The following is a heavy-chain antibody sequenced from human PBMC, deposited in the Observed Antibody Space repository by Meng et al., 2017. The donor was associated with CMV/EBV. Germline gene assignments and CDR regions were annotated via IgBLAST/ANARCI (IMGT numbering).Heavy chain of an antibody. CDR3: ARDKDDFWSGYYI. Sequence: GESLKISCAASGFTFSSYWMHWVRQAPGKGLVWVSRINSDGSSTSYADSVKGRFTISRDNAKNTLYLQMSSLRAEDTAVYYCARDKDDFWSGYYIWGQGTLVTVSS. CDR1: GFTFSSYW. V-gene: IGHV3-74*01. J-gene: IGHJ4*02. D-gene: IGHD3-3*01. CDR2: INSDGSST.